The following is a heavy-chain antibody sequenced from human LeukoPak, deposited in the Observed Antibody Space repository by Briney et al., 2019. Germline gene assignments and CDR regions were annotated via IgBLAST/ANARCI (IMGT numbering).Heavy chain of an antibody. CDR3: ADGYRYGRYDAFYI. CDR2: IIPIFGTA. J-gene: IGHJ3*02. Sequence: GASVKVSCKASRGTFSSYAISWVRQAPGQGLEWMGGIIPIFGTANYAQKFQGTVTITADESTSTAYMELSSLRSEDTAVYYCADGYRYGRYDAFYIWGQGTMVTVSS. D-gene: IGHD5-18*01. CDR1: RGTFSSYA. V-gene: IGHV1-69*13.